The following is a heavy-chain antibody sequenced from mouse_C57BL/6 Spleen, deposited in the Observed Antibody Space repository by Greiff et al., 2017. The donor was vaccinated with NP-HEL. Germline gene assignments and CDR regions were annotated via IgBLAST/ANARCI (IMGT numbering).Heavy chain of an antibody. CDR3: ARWETIYYDYDDPRYYAMDY. D-gene: IGHD2-4*01. J-gene: IGHJ4*01. CDR1: GYAFSSYW. V-gene: IGHV1-80*01. Sequence: QLQQSGAELVKPGASVKISCKASGYAFSSYWMNWVKQRPGKGLEWIGQIYPGDGDTNYNGKFKGKATLTADKSSSTAYMQLSSLTSEDSAVYACARWETIYYDYDDPRYYAMDYWGQGTSVTVSS. CDR2: IYPGDGDT.